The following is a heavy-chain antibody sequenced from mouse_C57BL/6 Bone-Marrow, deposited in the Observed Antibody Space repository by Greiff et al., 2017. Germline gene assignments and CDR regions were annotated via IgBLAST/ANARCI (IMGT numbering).Heavy chain of an antibody. CDR2: IHPNSGST. CDR1: GYTFTSYR. Sequence: VQLQQPGAELVKPGASVKLSCKASGYTFTSYRMHWVKQRPGQGLEWIGMIHPNSGSTNYNEKFKSKATLTVDKSSSTAYMQLSSLTSEDSAVYYCARSGLRYPAWFAYWGQGTLVTVSA. J-gene: IGHJ3*01. CDR3: ARSGLRYPAWFAY. D-gene: IGHD1-1*01. V-gene: IGHV1-64*01.